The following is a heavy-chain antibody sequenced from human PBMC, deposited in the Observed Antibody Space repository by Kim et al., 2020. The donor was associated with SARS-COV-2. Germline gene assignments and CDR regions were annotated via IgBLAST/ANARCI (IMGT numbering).Heavy chain of an antibody. D-gene: IGHD4-17*01. V-gene: IGHV3-23*01. J-gene: IGHJ6*02. CDR3: AKSVTTRVFGGMDV. Sequence: ADAVKGRFTISRDNSKNTLYLQMNSLRAEDTAVYYCAKSVTTRVFGGMDVWGQGTTATVSS.